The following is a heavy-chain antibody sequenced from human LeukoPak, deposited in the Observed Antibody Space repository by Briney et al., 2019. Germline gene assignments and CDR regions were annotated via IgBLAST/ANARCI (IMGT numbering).Heavy chain of an antibody. V-gene: IGHV3-30*04. CDR2: ISYDGSNK. D-gene: IGHD6-19*01. J-gene: IGHJ4*02. CDR3: AKDPGYSSGWYTGFGDY. Sequence: GGSLRLSCAASGFTFSSYAMHWVRQAPGKGLEWVAAISYDGSNKYYADSVKGRFTISRDNSKNTLYLQMNSLRAEDTAVYYCAKDPGYSSGWYTGFGDYWGQGTLVTVSS. CDR1: GFTFSSYA.